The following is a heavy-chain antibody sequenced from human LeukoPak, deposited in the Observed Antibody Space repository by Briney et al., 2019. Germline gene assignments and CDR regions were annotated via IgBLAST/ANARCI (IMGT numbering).Heavy chain of an antibody. CDR2: IYHSGST. CDR3: ARGVTGRYCSSTSCHWRAWFDP. CDR1: GFSISSGYY. D-gene: IGHD2-2*01. V-gene: IGHV4-38-2*02. J-gene: IGHJ5*02. Sequence: SETLSLTCTVSGFSISSGYYWGWIRQPPGKGLEWIGSIYHSGSTYYNPSLKSRVTISVDTSKNQFSLRLSSVTAADTAVYYCARGVTGRYCSSTSCHWRAWFDPWGQGTLVTVSS.